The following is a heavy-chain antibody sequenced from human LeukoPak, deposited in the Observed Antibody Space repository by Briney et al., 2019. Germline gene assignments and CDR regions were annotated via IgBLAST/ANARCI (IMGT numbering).Heavy chain of an antibody. Sequence: GGSLRLSCAASGFTFSSYAMSWVRRAPGKGLEWVAAITSSGASTDYADSVKGRFTISRDNSRNTLYLQMYSLRAEDTAVYYCAKRHFESSGYFDHWGQGILVTVSS. D-gene: IGHD3-22*01. CDR1: GFTFSSYA. J-gene: IGHJ4*02. CDR2: ITSSGAST. V-gene: IGHV3-23*01. CDR3: AKRHFESSGYFDH.